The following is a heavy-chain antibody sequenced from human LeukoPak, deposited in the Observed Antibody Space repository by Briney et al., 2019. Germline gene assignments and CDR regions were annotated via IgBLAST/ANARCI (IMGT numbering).Heavy chain of an antibody. CDR1: GYSFTSYW. Sequence: GVSVKISSEGAGYSFTSYWSGWVRQMPGKGREWMWIIYPGDSDTRYSPSFQGQVTISADKSISTAYLQWSSLKASDTAMYYCARYYDSSGYRAFDIWGQGTMVTVSS. V-gene: IGHV5-51*01. J-gene: IGHJ3*02. D-gene: IGHD3-22*01. CDR2: IYPGDSDT. CDR3: ARYYDSSGYRAFDI.